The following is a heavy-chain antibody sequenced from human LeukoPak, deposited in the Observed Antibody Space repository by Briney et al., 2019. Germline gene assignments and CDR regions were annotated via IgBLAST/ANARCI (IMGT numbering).Heavy chain of an antibody. CDR1: GYSFNTYG. CDR2: ISGHSGDT. V-gene: IGHV1-18*01. CDR3: LRDASGWFLGVQEFHF. Sequence: ASVKVSCKTPGYSFNTYGITWVRQAPGQGHEWMGWISGHSGDTQYARKFQGRVTTITDSSTTTAYMDLRALKSDDTAVYYCLRDASGWFLGVQEFHFWGQGTLVIVSS. J-gene: IGHJ4*02. D-gene: IGHD6-19*01.